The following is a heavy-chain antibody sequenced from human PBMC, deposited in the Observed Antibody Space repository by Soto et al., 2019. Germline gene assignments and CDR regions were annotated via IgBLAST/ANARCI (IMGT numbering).Heavy chain of an antibody. D-gene: IGHD3-3*01. CDR2: INHSGST. V-gene: IGHV4-34*01. CDR3: ASSRFLEWLFCNYYYGMDV. CDR1: GGSFSGYY. Sequence: SETLSLTCAVYGGSFSGYYWSWIRQPPGKGLEWIGEINHSGSTNYNPSLKSRVTISVDTSKNQFSLKLSSVTGADTAVYYCASSRFLEWLFCNYYYGMDVWGQGTTVTVS. J-gene: IGHJ6*02.